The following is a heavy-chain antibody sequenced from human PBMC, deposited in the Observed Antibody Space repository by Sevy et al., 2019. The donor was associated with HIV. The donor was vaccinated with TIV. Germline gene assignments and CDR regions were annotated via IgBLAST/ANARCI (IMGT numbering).Heavy chain of an antibody. J-gene: IGHJ6*02. CDR3: AKGVGGSYNTYYYYYGMDV. V-gene: IGHV3-30*18. CDR2: ISYDGSNK. D-gene: IGHD1-26*01. CDR1: GFTFSSYG. Sequence: GGSLRLSCAASGFTFSSYGMHWVRQAPGKGLEWVAVISYDGSNKYYADSVKGRFTISRDNSKNTLYLQMNSLRAEDTAVYYCAKGVGGSYNTYYYYYGMDVWDQGTTVTVSS.